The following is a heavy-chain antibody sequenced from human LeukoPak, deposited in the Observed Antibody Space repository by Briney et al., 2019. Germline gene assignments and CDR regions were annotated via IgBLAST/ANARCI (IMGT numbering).Heavy chain of an antibody. CDR3: AKGIRYCSSTSCYYVHYYYGMDV. CDR1: GFTFSGSA. D-gene: IGHD2-2*01. Sequence: PGGSLRLSCAASGFTFSGSAMHWVRQASGKGLEWVGRIRSKANSYATAYAASVKGRFTISRDDSKNTAYLQMNSLRAEDTAVYYCAKGIRYCSSTSCYYVHYYYGMDVWGQGTTVTVSS. V-gene: IGHV3-73*01. J-gene: IGHJ6*02. CDR2: IRSKANSYAT.